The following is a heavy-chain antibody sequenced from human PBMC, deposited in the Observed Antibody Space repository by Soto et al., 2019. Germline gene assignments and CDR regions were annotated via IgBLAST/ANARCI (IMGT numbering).Heavy chain of an antibody. CDR2: IYSGGST. Sequence: EVQLVESGGGLVQPGGSLRLSCAASGFTVSSNYMSWVRQAPGKGLEWVSVIYSGGSTYYADSVKGRFTISRDNSKNTLYLQMNILRAEDTAVYYCASPPGPAAMIAYYSGMDVWGQGTTVTVSS. D-gene: IGHD2-2*01. CDR1: GFTVSSNY. CDR3: ASPPGPAAMIAYYSGMDV. J-gene: IGHJ6*02. V-gene: IGHV3-66*01.